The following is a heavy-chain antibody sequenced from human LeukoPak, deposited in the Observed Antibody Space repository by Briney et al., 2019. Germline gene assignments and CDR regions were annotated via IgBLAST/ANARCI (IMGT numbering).Heavy chain of an antibody. CDR3: ARSYYASVTSYYPYFDY. V-gene: IGHV3-21*01. D-gene: IGHD3-9*01. J-gene: IGHJ4*02. CDR1: GFTFSSYS. Sequence: GGSLRLSCAASGFTFSSYSMNWVRQAPGKGLEWVSSISSSSSYIYYADSVKGRFTISRDNAKNSLYLQMNSLRAEDTAVYYCARSYYASVTSYYPYFDYWGQGTLVTVSS. CDR2: ISSSSSYI.